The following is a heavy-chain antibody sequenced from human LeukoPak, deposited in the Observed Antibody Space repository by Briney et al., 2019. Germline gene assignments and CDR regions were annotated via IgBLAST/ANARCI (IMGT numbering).Heavy chain of an antibody. D-gene: IGHD2-21*02. V-gene: IGHV4-34*01. Sequence: SETLSLTCAVYGGSFSGYYWSWIRQPPGKWLEWIWEINHSGSTNYNPSLKSRVTISVDTSKNQFSLKLSSVTAADTAVYYCARRLCGGDCYSTFSYWGQGTLVTVSS. J-gene: IGHJ4*02. CDR2: INHSGST. CDR1: GGSFSGYY. CDR3: ARRLCGGDCYSTFSY.